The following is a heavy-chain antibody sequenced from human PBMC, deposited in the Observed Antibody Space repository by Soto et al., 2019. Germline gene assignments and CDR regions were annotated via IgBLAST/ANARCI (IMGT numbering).Heavy chain of an antibody. CDR3: ARTYYYDSSGYYSENYYYGMDV. CDR1: GFTFSSYG. CDR2: IWYDGSNK. D-gene: IGHD3-22*01. V-gene: IGHV3-33*01. J-gene: IGHJ6*02. Sequence: GGSLRLSCAASGFTFSSYGMHWVRQAPGRGLEWVAVIWYDGSNKYYADSVKGRFTISRDNAKNTLYLQMNSLGAEDTAVYYCARTYYYDSSGYYSENYYYGMDVWGQGTTVTVSS.